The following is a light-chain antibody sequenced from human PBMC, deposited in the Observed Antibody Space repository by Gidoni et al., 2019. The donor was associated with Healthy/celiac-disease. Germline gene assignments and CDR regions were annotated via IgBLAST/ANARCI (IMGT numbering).Light chain of an antibody. CDR3: QKYNSAPRT. J-gene: IGKJ1*01. CDR1: LGISNY. V-gene: IGKV1-27*01. CDR2: AAS. Sequence: DIQMTKSPSSLSASVGDRVTITCRASLGISNYLAWYQQKPGKVPELLIYAASTLQSGVPSRFICSGSGTDFTLTISSLQPEDVATYYCQKYNSAPRTFGQGTKVEIK.